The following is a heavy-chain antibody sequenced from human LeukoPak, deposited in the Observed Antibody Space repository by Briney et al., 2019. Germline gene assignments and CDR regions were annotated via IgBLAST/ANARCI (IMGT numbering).Heavy chain of an antibody. D-gene: IGHD3-10*01. CDR3: ARDQGAYYGSGSYYNGHFDP. CDR2: IIPIFGTA. CDR1: GGTFSSYA. V-gene: IGHV1-69*13. Sequence: GASVKVSCKASGGTFSSYAISWVRQAPGQGLEWMGGIIPIFGTANYAKKFQGRVTITADESTSTAYMELSSLRSEDTAVYYCARDQGAYYGSGSYYNGHFDPWGQGTLVTVSS. J-gene: IGHJ5*02.